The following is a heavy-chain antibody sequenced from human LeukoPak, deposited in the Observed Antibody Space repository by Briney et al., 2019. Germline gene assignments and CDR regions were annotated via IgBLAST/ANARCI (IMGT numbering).Heavy chain of an antibody. V-gene: IGHV1-69*05. CDR3: ARGQPEDIVVVPAAMEADYYYYHYMDV. Sequence: SVKVSCKASGGTFSSYAISWVRQAPGQGLEWMGGIIPIFGTANYAQKFQGRVTITTDESTSTAYMELSSLRSEDTAVYYCARGQPEDIVVVPAAMEADYYYYHYMDVWGKGTTVTVSS. CDR2: IIPIFGTA. CDR1: GGTFSSYA. J-gene: IGHJ6*03. D-gene: IGHD2-2*01.